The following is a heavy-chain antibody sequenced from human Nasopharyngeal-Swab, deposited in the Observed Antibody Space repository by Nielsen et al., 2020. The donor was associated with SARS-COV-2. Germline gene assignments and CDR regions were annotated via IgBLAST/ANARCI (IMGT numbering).Heavy chain of an antibody. CDR3: ARVPCSSTSCYVGGYGMDV. CDR2: SYSGGST. Sequence: GGSLRLSCAASGFTFSSYAMSWVRQAPGKGLEWVSGSYSGGSTYYADSVKGRFTISRDNSKNTLYLQMNRLRAEDTAVYYCARVPCSSTSCYVGGYGMDVWGQGTTVTVSS. D-gene: IGHD2-2*01. CDR1: GFTFSSYA. J-gene: IGHJ6*02. V-gene: IGHV3-53*01.